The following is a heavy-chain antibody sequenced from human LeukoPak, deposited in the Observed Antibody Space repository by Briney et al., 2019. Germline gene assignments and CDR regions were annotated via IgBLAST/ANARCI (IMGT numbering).Heavy chain of an antibody. CDR2: IYNSGNN. CDR1: GGPISSDY. Sequence: PSETLALPCTVSGGPISSDYRQWIRQPPGKGLEWVGDIYNSGNNHYHSSLKSRVTISIDTSKNQFSLKLASVTAADTAVYYCATRGYWGQGTLVAVSS. D-gene: IGHD3-10*01. J-gene: IGHJ4*02. V-gene: IGHV4-59*08. CDR3: ATRGY.